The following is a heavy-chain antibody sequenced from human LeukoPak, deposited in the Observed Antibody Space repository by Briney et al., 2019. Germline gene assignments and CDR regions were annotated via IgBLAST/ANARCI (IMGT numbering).Heavy chain of an antibody. D-gene: IGHD1-20*01. Sequence: SETLSFTCTVSGGSISSYYWSWIRQPAGKGLEWIGRIYTSGSTNYNPSLKSRVTMSVDTSKNQFSLKLSSVTAADTAVYYCAGVLTGTPDYYYYGMDVWGQGTTVTVSS. CDR2: IYTSGST. V-gene: IGHV4-4*07. CDR1: GGSISSYY. J-gene: IGHJ6*02. CDR3: AGVLTGTPDYYYYGMDV.